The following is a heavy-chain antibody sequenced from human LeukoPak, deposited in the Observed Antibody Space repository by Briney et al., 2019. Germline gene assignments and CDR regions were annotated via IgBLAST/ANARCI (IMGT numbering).Heavy chain of an antibody. J-gene: IGHJ3*02. CDR1: GYTLIELS. CDR2: FDPEDGET. V-gene: IGHV1-24*01. Sequence: ASVKVSCKVSGYTLIELSMHWVRQAPGKGLEWMGGFDPEDGETIYAQKFQGRVTMTEDTSTDTAYMELSSLRSEDTAVYYCATASHITYDSSGYRRKLSAFDIWGQGTMVTVSS. CDR3: ATASHITYDSSGYRRKLSAFDI. D-gene: IGHD3-22*01.